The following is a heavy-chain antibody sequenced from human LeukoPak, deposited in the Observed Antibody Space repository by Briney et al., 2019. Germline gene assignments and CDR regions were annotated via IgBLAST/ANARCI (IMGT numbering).Heavy chain of an antibody. J-gene: IGHJ4*02. D-gene: IGHD6-19*01. Sequence: GGSLRLSCVAFGFTFSTCPMHWVRQAPGKGLEWVSVIYSGGSTYYADSVKGRFTISRDNSKNTLYLQMNSLRAEDTAVYYCARMVEPAGGWYTYWGQGTLVTVSS. V-gene: IGHV3-53*01. CDR3: ARMVEPAGGWYTY. CDR2: IYSGGST. CDR1: GFTFSTCP.